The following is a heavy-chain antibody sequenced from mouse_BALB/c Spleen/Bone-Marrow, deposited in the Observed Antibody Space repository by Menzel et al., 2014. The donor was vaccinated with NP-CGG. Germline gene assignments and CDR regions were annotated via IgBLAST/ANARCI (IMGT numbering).Heavy chain of an antibody. CDR2: ISNGGGST. CDR3: ARQNYRGAMDY. D-gene: IGHD2-14*01. CDR1: GFTFSDYY. V-gene: IGHV5-12*02. J-gene: IGHJ4*01. Sequence: DVKLVESGGGLVKPGGSLKLSCATSGFTFSDYYMYWVRQTPEKRLEWVAYISNGGGSTYYPDTVKGRFTISRDNAKNTLYLQMNRLKSEDTAMYYCARQNYRGAMDYWGQGTSVTVSS.